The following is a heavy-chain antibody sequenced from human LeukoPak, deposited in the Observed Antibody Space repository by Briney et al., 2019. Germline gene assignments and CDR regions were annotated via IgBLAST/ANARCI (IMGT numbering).Heavy chain of an antibody. D-gene: IGHD1-26*01. V-gene: IGHV3-30*02. Sequence: GGSLRLSCAASGFTFSSYGMHWVRQAPGKGLEWVAYIQYDGSNQQYADSVKGRFTISRDNAKNSLYLQMNSLRAEDTAVYYCARGGASGDYWGQGTLVTVSS. J-gene: IGHJ4*02. CDR1: GFTFSSYG. CDR2: IQYDGSNQ. CDR3: ARGGASGDY.